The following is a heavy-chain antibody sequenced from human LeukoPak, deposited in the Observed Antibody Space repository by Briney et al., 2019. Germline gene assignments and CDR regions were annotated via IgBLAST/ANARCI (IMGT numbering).Heavy chain of an antibody. V-gene: IGHV3-30*03. CDR3: ARDIYYDSSGYYGSVY. CDR1: GFTFSSYG. Sequence: PGGSLRLSCAASGFTFSSYGMHWVRQAPGKGLEWVAVISYDGSNKYYADSVKGRFTISRDNAKNSLYLQMNSLRAEDTVVYYCARDIYYDSSGYYGSVYWGQGTLVTVSS. D-gene: IGHD3-22*01. CDR2: ISYDGSNK. J-gene: IGHJ4*02.